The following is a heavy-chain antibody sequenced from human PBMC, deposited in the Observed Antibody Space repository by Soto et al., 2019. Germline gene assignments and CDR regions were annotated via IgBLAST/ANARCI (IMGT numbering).Heavy chain of an antibody. V-gene: IGHV4-34*01. D-gene: IGHD1-1*01. J-gene: IGHJ3*02. CDR1: GGFVSSGSYY. CDR2: MSHSGGT. Sequence: QVQLQQWGAGLLKPSETLSLTCAVYGGFVSSGSYYWSWIRQPPGKGLEWIGEMSHSGGTHFNLSLKSRVTISVDTSKNQFSLKMSSVTAADTALYYCARVERGTATTVVDAFDIWGPGTMFTVSS. CDR3: ARVERGTATTVVDAFDI.